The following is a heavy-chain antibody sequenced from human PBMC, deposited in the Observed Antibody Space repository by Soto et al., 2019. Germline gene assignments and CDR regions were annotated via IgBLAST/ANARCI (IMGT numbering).Heavy chain of an antibody. CDR2: IIPIFGTA. D-gene: IGHD3-3*01. Sequence: SVKVSCKASGGTFSSYAISWVRQAPGQGLEWMGGIIPIFGTANYAQKFQGRVTITADKSTSTAYMELSSLRSEDTAVYYCARGRDYAFWNGLTWFDPWGQGTLVTVSS. V-gene: IGHV1-69*06. CDR1: GGTFSSYA. CDR3: ARGRDYAFWNGLTWFDP. J-gene: IGHJ5*02.